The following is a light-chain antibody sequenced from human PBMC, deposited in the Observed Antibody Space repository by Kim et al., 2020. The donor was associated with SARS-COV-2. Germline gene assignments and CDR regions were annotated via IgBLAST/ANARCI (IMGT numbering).Light chain of an antibody. CDR3: QAYDRSIVV. CDR2: QDK. CDR1: KLGNKN. Sequence: SYELTQPPSVSVSPGQTASITCSGDKLGNKNVYWYQQKSGQSPVLVIYQDKRRPSGIPERFSGSNSGNTATLTISETQAMDEADYYCQAYDRSIVVFGGG. J-gene: IGLJ2*01. V-gene: IGLV3-1*01.